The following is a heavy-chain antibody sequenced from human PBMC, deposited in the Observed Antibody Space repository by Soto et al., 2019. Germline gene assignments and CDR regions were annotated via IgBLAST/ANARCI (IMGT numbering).Heavy chain of an antibody. CDR2: INQSGST. D-gene: IGHD3-10*01. CDR1: GGSFSGYY. V-gene: IGHV4-34*01. CDR3: VALSGAQYGGNKSGGNADH. J-gene: IGHJ4*02. Sequence: QVQLQQWGAGLLKPSETLSLTCAVYGGSFSGYYWSWIRQSPGKGLAWLGEINQSGSTNYNPALKRRVTISVDKYKTHFSLELTAVTAAETSVYYCVALSGAQYGGNKSGGNADHWGQGTLGTVSS.